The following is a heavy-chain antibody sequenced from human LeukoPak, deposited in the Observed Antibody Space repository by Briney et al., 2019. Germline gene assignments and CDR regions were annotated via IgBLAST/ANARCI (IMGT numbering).Heavy chain of an antibody. J-gene: IGHJ6*03. CDR1: GGSISGYY. CDR3: ARDGSSRLGVLYYMDV. D-gene: IGHD2-15*01. Sequence: PSETLSLTCTVSGGSISGYYWSWIRQPPGKGLERIGYIYYSGSTNYNPSLKSRVTISVDTSKNQFSLKLSSVTAADTAVYYCARDGSSRLGVLYYMDVWGKGTTVTVSS. CDR2: IYYSGST. V-gene: IGHV4-59*01.